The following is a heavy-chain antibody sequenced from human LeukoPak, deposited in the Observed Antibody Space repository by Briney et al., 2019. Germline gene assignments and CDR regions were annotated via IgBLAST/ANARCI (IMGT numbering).Heavy chain of an antibody. D-gene: IGHD4-17*01. J-gene: IGHJ4*02. CDR3: VKEDHYGDYVQIDH. Sequence: PGGSLRLSCAASGFSFGSSVMSWVRQAPGKGLEWVSAITADGGGTNHADPVKGRFTISRDNSKSTLYLQMNSLRAEDTAAYYCVKEDHYGDYVQIDHWGQGTLVTVSS. V-gene: IGHV3-23*01. CDR2: ITADGGGT. CDR1: GFSFGSSV.